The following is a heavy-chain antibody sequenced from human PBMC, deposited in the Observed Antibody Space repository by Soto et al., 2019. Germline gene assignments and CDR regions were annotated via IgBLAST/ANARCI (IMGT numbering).Heavy chain of an antibody. V-gene: IGHV1-8*01. CDR1: GYTFTSYD. D-gene: IGHD3-9*01. CDR3: ARRSLRYFDWLSD. Sequence: GASVKVSCKASGYTFTSYDFNWVRQATGQGLEWMGWMNPISGNTGYAQKFQGRVTMTRNTSISTAYMELSSLRSEDTAVYYCARRSLRYFDWLSDWGQGTLVTVSS. J-gene: IGHJ4*02. CDR2: MNPISGNT.